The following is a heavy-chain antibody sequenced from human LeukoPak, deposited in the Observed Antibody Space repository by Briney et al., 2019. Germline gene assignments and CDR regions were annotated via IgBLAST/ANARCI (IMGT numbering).Heavy chain of an antibody. V-gene: IGHV3-53*01. CDR1: GFTVSSNY. CDR2: IYSGGNT. Sequence: GGSLRLSCAPSGFTVSSNYMSWVRPAPGKGLEWVSVIYSGGNTYYADPVKGRFTISRDNSKNTLYLQMNSLRAEGTAVYNCASGYCSGGHCYSVYFQHWGQGTLVTVSS. CDR3: ASGYCSGGHCYSVYFQH. J-gene: IGHJ1*01. D-gene: IGHD2-15*01.